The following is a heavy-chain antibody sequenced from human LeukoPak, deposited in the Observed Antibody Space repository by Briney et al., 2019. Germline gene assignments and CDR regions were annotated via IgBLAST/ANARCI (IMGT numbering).Heavy chain of an antibody. J-gene: IGHJ6*02. CDR3: ARPHCTNGVCHHNYYYYGMDV. CDR2: IIPIFGTA. Sequence: GASVKVSCKASGGAFSNYAISWVRQAPGQGLEWMGGIIPIFGTANYAQKFQGRVTITADESTSTAYMELSSLRSEDTAVYYCARPHCTNGVCHHNYYYYGMDVWGQGTTVTVSS. CDR1: GGAFSNYA. V-gene: IGHV1-69*01. D-gene: IGHD2-8*01.